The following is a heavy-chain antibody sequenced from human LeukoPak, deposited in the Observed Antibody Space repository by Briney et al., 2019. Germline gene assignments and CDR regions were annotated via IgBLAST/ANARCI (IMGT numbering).Heavy chain of an antibody. CDR2: ISSGSTFI. D-gene: IGHD3-10*01. J-gene: IGHJ4*02. V-gene: IGHV3-21*01. CDR3: ARAPLGESDY. Sequence: PGGSLRLSCVASGFTFSSYTINWVRQTPGKGLEWVSSISSGSTFIYYADSVKGRFTISRDNAKNSLYLQMNSLRADDTAVYYCARAPLGESDYWGQGTLVSVSS. CDR1: GFTFSSYT.